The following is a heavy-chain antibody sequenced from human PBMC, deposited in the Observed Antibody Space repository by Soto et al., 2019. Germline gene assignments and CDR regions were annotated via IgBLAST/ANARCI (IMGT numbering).Heavy chain of an antibody. J-gene: IGHJ6*02. CDR1: GFTFSSYG. V-gene: IGHV3-30*18. CDR3: AKSVVVAAFHYYYYGMDV. Sequence: GGSLRLSCAASGFTFSSYGMHWVRQAPGKGLEWVAVISYDGSNKYYADSVKGRFTISRDNSKNTLYLQMNSLRAEDTAVYYCAKSVVVAAFHYYYYGMDVWGQGTTVTVSS. CDR2: ISYDGSNK. D-gene: IGHD2-15*01.